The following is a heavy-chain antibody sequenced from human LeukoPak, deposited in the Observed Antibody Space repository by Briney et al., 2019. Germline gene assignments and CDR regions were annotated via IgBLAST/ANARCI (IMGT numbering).Heavy chain of an antibody. CDR3: ARGDYGDPFDY. J-gene: IGHJ4*02. Sequence: SETLSLTCTVSGGSISSYHWSWIRQPPGKGLEWIGYIYYSGSTNYNPSLKSRVTISVDTSKNQFSLKLSSVTAADTAVYYCARGDYGDPFDYWGQGTLVTVSS. D-gene: IGHD4-17*01. CDR2: IYYSGST. V-gene: IGHV4-59*01. CDR1: GGSISSYH.